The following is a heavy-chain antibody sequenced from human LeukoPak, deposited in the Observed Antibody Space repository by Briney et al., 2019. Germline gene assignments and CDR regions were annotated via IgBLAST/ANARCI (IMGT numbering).Heavy chain of an antibody. J-gene: IGHJ4*02. D-gene: IGHD6-19*01. CDR3: ARDYPPPPVAGPYYFDY. CDR1: GFTFSLYW. CDR2: IKQDGSEK. Sequence: GGSLRLSCAASGFTFSLYWMSWVRQAPGTGLEWVANIKQDGSEKYYVDSVKGRFTISRDNAKNSLHLQMNSLTAEDTAIYYCARDYPPPPVAGPYYFDYWGQGTLVTVSS. V-gene: IGHV3-7*05.